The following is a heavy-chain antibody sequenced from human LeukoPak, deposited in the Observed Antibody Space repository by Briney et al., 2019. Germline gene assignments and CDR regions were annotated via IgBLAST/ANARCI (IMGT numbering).Heavy chain of an antibody. J-gene: IGHJ4*02. CDR3: VRGPISSSWPIDY. Sequence: GGSLRLSCAASGFTVSSNYMSWVRQAPGKGLEWVSVIYSGGSTYYADSVKGRFTISRDNSKNTLYLQMNSLRAEDTAVYYCVRGPISSSWPIDYWGQGTLVTVSS. CDR1: GFTVSSNY. D-gene: IGHD6-13*01. V-gene: IGHV3-53*01. CDR2: IYSGGST.